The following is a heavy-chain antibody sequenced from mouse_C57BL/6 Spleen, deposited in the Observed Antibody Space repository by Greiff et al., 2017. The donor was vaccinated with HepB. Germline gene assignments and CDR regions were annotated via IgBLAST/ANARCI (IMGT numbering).Heavy chain of an antibody. CDR3: ARSGATVVAQPLDY. J-gene: IGHJ2*01. Sequence: QVHVKQSGAELARPGASVKLSCKASGYTFTSYGISWVKQRTGQGLEWIGEIYPRSGNTYYNEKFKGKATLTADKSSSTAYMELRSLTSEDSAVYFCARSGATVVAQPLDYWGQGTTLTVSS. CDR2: IYPRSGNT. D-gene: IGHD1-1*01. V-gene: IGHV1-81*01. CDR1: GYTFTSYG.